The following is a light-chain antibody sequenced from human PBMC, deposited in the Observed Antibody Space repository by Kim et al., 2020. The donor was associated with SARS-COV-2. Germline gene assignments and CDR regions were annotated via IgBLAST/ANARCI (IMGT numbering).Light chain of an antibody. V-gene: IGLV1-51*01. CDR2: DND. CDR3: VAWDSGLSEEV. Sequence: GQKSTISCSGSRSNIGMNFVSWYQHLPGAAPKLIIHDNDQRPSGIPERFSASRSGTSATLAIAGLQAGDEAHYYCVAWDSGLSEEVFGGGTQLTVL. J-gene: IGLJ3*02. CDR1: RSNIGMNF.